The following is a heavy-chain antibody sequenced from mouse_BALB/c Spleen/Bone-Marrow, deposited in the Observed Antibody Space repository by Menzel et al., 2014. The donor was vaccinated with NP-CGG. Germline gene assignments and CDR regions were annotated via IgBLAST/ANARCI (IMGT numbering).Heavy chain of an antibody. Sequence: EVQLAESGAELVNPGASVKFSCTASGFNFNDTYMHWVKQRPEQGLEWIGRIDSAKSSIKYPPKFQGKATITRDTSTNTAYLQLRSLTSEDTAVYYCAREYIYSYGYTLDYWGQGTRVTVAS. V-gene: IGHV14-3*02. CDR2: IDSAKSSI. CDR3: AREYIYSYGYTLDY. CDR1: GFNFNDTY. J-gene: IGHJ3*01. D-gene: IGHD1-2*01.